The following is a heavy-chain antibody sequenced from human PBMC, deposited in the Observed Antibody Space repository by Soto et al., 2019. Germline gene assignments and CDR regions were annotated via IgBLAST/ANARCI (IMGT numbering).Heavy chain of an antibody. CDR1: GFSISTNA. CDR2: ISERGDTT. Sequence: TGGSLRLSCAASGFSISTNAMYWVRQAPGKGLEWVSGISERGDTTHYADSVKGRFTISRDNSKNTLYLQMNSLRAEDTAVYYCAKLPSSVGDYSIYFDYWGQGTLVTVSS. D-gene: IGHD4-17*01. J-gene: IGHJ4*02. CDR3: AKLPSSVGDYSIYFDY. V-gene: IGHV3-23*01.